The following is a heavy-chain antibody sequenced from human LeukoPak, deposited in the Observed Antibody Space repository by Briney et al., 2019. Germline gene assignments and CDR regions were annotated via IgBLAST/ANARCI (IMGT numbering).Heavy chain of an antibody. V-gene: IGHV1-18*01. Sequence: ASVKVSCKASGYTFTMYGISWVRQAPGQGLQWLGWISPHNGNTKYAQDHQGRVSMTTDTSTSTAYLELRSLRSDDTAIYYCARDLNYVTLGYDILADVGYYFDYWGQGSLVTVSS. J-gene: IGHJ4*02. CDR2: ISPHNGNT. CDR1: GYTFTMYG. D-gene: IGHD3-9*01. CDR3: ARDLNYVTLGYDILADVGYYFDY.